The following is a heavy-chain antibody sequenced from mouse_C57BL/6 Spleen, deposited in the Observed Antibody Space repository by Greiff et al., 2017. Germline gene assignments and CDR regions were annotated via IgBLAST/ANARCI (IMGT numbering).Heavy chain of an antibody. CDR1: GFNIKDYY. CDR2: IDPYDGDT. Sequence: VQLKEPGAELVRPGASVKLSCTASGFNIKDYYMHWVKQRPEQGLEWIGRIDPYDGDTEYAPKFPGKATMTADTSSNTAYLQLSCLTSEDTAVYYCTTHYYGSSYRGYGYAMDYWGQGTSVTVSS. J-gene: IGHJ4*01. D-gene: IGHD1-1*01. V-gene: IGHV14-1*01. CDR3: TTHYYGSSYRGYGYAMDY.